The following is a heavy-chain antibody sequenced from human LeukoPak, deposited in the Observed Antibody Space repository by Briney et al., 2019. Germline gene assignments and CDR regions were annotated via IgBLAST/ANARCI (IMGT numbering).Heavy chain of an antibody. J-gene: IGHJ4*02. D-gene: IGHD2-2*01. CDR2: INWKGGST. Sequence: TGGSLRLSCAASGFTFDDYGMSWVRQAPGKGREWVSGINWKGGSTGYADSVKGRFHIYRHNAKNSLYLQMNSLRAEDTALYYCARALLYCSSTSCSFDYWGQGTLVTVSS. CDR1: GFTFDDYG. CDR3: ARALLYCSSTSCSFDY. V-gene: IGHV3-20*04.